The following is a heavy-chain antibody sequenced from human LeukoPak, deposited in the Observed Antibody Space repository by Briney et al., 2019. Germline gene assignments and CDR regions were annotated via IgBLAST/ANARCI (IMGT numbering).Heavy chain of an antibody. D-gene: IGHD6-6*01. CDR1: GGSISSGSYY. CDR2: IYCRGST. J-gene: IGHJ6*03. V-gene: IGHV4-61*02. Sequence: SETLPETCTVSGGSISSGSYYWSWIRQPAGKGLEWIGRIYCRGSTNYNPSLKSRVTRSLDTSKNQFSLNLSSVAAADTAVYYCARGASSSSAIGYYYNYMDVWGKGTQVIVSS. CDR3: ARGASSSSAIGYYYNYMDV.